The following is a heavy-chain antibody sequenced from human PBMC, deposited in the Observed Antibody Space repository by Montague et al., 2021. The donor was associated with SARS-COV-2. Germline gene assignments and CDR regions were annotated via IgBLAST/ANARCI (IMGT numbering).Heavy chain of an antibody. V-gene: IGHV4-34*01. CDR1: GGSFSTYS. J-gene: IGHJ6*03. D-gene: IGHD3-10*01. CDR3: ARLGDGVVPSPILGVGPYYSYYYMDV. CDR2: IHHGGST. Sequence: SETLSLTCAVHGGSFSTYSWNWICQPPGKGLEWIGEIHHGGSTNXNPSLKSRVTISADTSKNQFSLKLTSVAAADTAVYYCARLGDGVVPSPILGVGPYYSYYYMDVWGKGTPVTVSS.